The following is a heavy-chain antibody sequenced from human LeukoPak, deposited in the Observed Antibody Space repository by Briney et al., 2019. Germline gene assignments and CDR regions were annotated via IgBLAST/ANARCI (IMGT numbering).Heavy chain of an antibody. J-gene: IGHJ4*02. CDR2: ISYDGSNK. Sequence: GGSLRLSCAASGFTFSSYAMHWVRQAPGKGLEWVAVISYDGSNKYYADSVKGRFTISRDNSKNTLYLQMNSLRAKDTAVYYCARGPPGIAAVNPLDYWGQGTLVTVSS. V-gene: IGHV3-30-3*01. CDR1: GFTFSSYA. D-gene: IGHD6-13*01. CDR3: ARGPPGIAAVNPLDY.